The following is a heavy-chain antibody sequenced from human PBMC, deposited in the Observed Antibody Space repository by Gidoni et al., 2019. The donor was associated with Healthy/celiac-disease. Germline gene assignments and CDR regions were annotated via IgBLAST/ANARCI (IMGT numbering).Heavy chain of an antibody. Sequence: QITLKESGPTLVKPTQTLTLTCTFSGFSLSTSGVGVGWIRQPPGRALECLALIYWNDDKRYSPSLKSRLTITKDTSKNQVVLTMTNMDPVDTATYYCAHSPSYYDCWSGPSALFNYWGQGTLVTVSS. D-gene: IGHD3-3*01. CDR1: GFSLSTSGVG. J-gene: IGHJ4*02. CDR3: AHSPSYYDCWSGPSALFNY. CDR2: IYWNDDK. V-gene: IGHV2-5*01.